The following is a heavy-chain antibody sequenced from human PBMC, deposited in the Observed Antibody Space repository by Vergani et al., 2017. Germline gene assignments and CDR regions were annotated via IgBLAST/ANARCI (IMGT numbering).Heavy chain of an antibody. V-gene: IGHV4-59*01. Sequence: QVQLQESGPGLVQPSETLSLTCTFSCVSISSYYWSWIRQPPGKGLEWIGYIYYSGSTNYNPSLKSRVIISVDTSKNHFSLKLSSVTAADTGVYYCARYRGFGELGKWGKGTTVTVSS. CDR1: CVSISSYY. CDR3: ARYRGFGELGK. CDR2: IYYSGST. D-gene: IGHD3-10*01. J-gene: IGHJ6*04.